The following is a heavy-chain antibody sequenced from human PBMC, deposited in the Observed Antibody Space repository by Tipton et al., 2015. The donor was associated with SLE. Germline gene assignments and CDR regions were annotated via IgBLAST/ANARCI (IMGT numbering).Heavy chain of an antibody. D-gene: IGHD6-13*01. V-gene: IGHV4-59*08. J-gene: IGHJ5*02. CDR2: IYYSGST. CDR3: ARFSLAAAGTWFDP. CDR1: GGSISSYY. Sequence: TLSLTCTVSGGSISSYYWSWIRQPPGKGLEWIGYIYYSGSTNYNPSLKSRVTISVDTSKNQFSLKLSSVTAADTAVYYCARFSLAAAGTWFDPWGQGTLVTVSS.